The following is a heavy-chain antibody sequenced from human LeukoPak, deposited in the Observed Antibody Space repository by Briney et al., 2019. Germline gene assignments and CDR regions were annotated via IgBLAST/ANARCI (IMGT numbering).Heavy chain of an antibody. D-gene: IGHD5-18*01. Sequence: GASVKVSSKASGYTFTGYYMHWVRQAPGQGLEWMGWINPNSGGTNYAQKFQGRVTMTRDTSISTAYMELSRLRSDDTAVYYCARALGGYSYGPFDYWGQGTLVTVSS. CDR1: GYTFTGYY. CDR3: ARALGGYSYGPFDY. V-gene: IGHV1-2*02. J-gene: IGHJ4*02. CDR2: INPNSGGT.